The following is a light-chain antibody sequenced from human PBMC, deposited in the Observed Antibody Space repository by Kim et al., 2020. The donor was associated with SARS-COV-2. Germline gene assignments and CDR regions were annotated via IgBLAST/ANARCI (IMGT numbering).Light chain of an antibody. J-gene: IGLJ1*01. V-gene: IGLV3-1*01. CDR3: QAWDGV. Sequence: PSVSVSPGQTASIPCSGDKLGDKYACWYQQKPGQSPVLVIYQDSKRPSGIPERFSGSNSGNTATLTISGTQAMDEADYYCQAWDGVFGTGTKVTVL. CDR1: KLGDKY. CDR2: QDS.